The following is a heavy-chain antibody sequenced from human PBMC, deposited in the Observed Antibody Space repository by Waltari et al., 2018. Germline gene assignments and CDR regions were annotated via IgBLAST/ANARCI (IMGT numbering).Heavy chain of an antibody. CDR1: GLTFSNYA. J-gene: IGHJ3*02. Sequence: EVQLLESGGGWVQPGGSLRLSCAASGLTFSNYAMSWVRQAPGKGLEWVSVISGSGGTTYYADSVKGRFTISRDNSKNTLYLQMNSLRAEDTAVYYCAKDRGVNTDAFDIWGQGTMVTVSS. D-gene: IGHD3-10*01. CDR2: ISGSGGTT. CDR3: AKDRGVNTDAFDI. V-gene: IGHV3-23*01.